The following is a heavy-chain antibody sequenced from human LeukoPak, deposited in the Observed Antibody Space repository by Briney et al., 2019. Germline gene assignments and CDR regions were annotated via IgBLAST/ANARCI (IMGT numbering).Heavy chain of an antibody. Sequence: SETLSLTCTVSGGSISSSSYYWGWTRQPPGKGLEWIGSIYYSGSTYYNPSLKSRVTISVDTSKNQFSLKLSSVTAADTAVYYCARLHPLRRGHYYYYMDVWGKGTTVTVSS. CDR2: IYYSGST. D-gene: IGHD4-17*01. J-gene: IGHJ6*03. CDR3: ARLHPLRRGHYYYYMDV. CDR1: GGSISSSSYY. V-gene: IGHV4-39*07.